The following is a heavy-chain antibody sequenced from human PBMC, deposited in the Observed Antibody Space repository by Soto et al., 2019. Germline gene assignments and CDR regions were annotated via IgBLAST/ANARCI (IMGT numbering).Heavy chain of an antibody. CDR2: IKKDGSEK. CDR3: SRSPNYYDRSGYYPYYFDY. D-gene: IGHD3-22*01. CDR1: GFTFSSYW. V-gene: IGHV3-7*03. Sequence: HPGGSLRLSCAASGFTFSSYWMSWVRQAPGKGLEWVANIKKDGSEKYYVDYVKGRFTISRDNAKNSLYLQMNSLRAEDTAVYYCSRSPNYYDRSGYYPYYFDYWGQGTLVTVSS. J-gene: IGHJ4*02.